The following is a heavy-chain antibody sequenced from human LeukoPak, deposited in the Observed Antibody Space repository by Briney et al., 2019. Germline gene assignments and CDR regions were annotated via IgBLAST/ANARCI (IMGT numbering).Heavy chain of an antibody. V-gene: IGHV4-59*11. CDR2: IYYSGFT. CDR1: GGSISSHY. Sequence: SETLSLTCTVSGGSISSHYWSWIRQPPGKGLEWIGYIYYSGFTYYNPSLKSRVTISIDTSKNQFSLKLSSVTAADTAVYYCARGPPVGTTRFWAFDIWGQGTMVTVSS. D-gene: IGHD1-7*01. J-gene: IGHJ3*02. CDR3: ARGPPVGTTRFWAFDI.